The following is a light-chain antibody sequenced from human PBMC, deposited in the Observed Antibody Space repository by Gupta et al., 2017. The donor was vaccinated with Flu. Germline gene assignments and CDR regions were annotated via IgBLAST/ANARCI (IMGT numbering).Light chain of an antibody. CDR2: WAT. CDR1: QSVLYDSTEKDY. V-gene: IGKV4-1*01. CDR3: QQYYDVPFT. Sequence: NCKYSQSVLYDSTEKDYLSWYQQKPGQPPKLLISWATTRESGVPDRFSASGSGTDFTLTIASLQAEDVAVYYCQQYYDVPFTFGGGTKVEIK. J-gene: IGKJ4*01.